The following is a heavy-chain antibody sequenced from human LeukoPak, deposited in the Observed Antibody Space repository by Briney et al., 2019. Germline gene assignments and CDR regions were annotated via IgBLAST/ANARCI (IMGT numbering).Heavy chain of an antibody. J-gene: IGHJ4*02. Sequence: GGSLRLSCAASGFTFSSYSMNWVRQAPGKGLEWVAFIQYDGNNKYYADSVKGRFTISRDNSKNTLFLQMNSLRAEDTAVYYCAKEFSGGWSFDCWGQGTLVTVSS. CDR1: GFTFSSYS. D-gene: IGHD2-15*01. CDR2: IQYDGNNK. V-gene: IGHV3-30*02. CDR3: AKEFSGGWSFDC.